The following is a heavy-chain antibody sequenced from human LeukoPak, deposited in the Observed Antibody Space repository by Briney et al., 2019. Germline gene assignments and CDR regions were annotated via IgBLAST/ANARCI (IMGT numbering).Heavy chain of an antibody. CDR3: ARAHEGIGYCSGGSCGSNWFDP. Sequence: ASVKVSCKASGYTFTSYGISWVRQAPGQGLEWMGWISAYNGNTNHAQKLQGRVTMTTDTSTSTAYMELRSLRSDDTAVYYCARAHEGIGYCSGGSCGSNWFDPWGQGTLVTVSS. J-gene: IGHJ5*02. D-gene: IGHD2-15*01. V-gene: IGHV1-18*01. CDR2: ISAYNGNT. CDR1: GYTFTSYG.